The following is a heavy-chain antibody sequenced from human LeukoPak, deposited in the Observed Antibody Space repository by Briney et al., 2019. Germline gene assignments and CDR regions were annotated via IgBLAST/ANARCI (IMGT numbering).Heavy chain of an antibody. J-gene: IGHJ4*02. CDR3: AKEQWPYYFDY. CDR2: ISYDGSNK. CDR1: GFTFSSYS. V-gene: IGHV3-30*18. Sequence: PGGSLRLSCAASGFTFSSYSMNWVRQAPGKGLEWVAVISYDGSNKYYADSVKGRFTISRDNSKNTLYLQMNSLRAEDTAVYYCAKEQWPYYFDYWGQGTLVTVSS. D-gene: IGHD6-19*01.